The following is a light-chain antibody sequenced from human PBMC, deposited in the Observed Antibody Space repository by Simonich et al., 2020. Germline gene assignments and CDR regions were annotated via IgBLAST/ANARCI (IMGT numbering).Light chain of an antibody. J-gene: IGKJ3*01. V-gene: IGKV4-1*01. CDR1: PRVLYSSNNKNY. Sequence: DIVMTQSPDSLAVSLGERATINFKSSPRVLYSSNNKNYLAWYQQKTGQPPKLLIYWASTRDSGVPDRFSGSGSGTDLTLTIRSLQAEDVAVYDCQQYYSTPFTFGPGTKVDIK. CDR2: WAS. CDR3: QQYYSTPFT.